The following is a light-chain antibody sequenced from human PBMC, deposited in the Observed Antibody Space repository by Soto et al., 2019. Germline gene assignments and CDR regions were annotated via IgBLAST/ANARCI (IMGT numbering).Light chain of an antibody. Sequence: QSALTQPGSVSGSPGQSITISCTETSSDVGGYNYVSWYQQHPGKAPKLMIYDVSNRPSGVSDRFSGSKSGNTASLTISGLQAEDEAYYYCSSYTSSSPHVVFGGGTKLTVL. CDR2: DVS. J-gene: IGLJ2*01. V-gene: IGLV2-14*01. CDR1: SSDVGGYNY. CDR3: SSYTSSSPHVV.